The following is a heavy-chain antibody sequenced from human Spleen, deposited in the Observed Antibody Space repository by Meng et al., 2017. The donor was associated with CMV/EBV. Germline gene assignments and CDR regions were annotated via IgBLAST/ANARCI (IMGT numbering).Heavy chain of an antibody. Sequence: SETLSLTCTVSGGSISSYYWSWIRQPPGKGLEWIGYIYYSGSTNYNPSLKSRVTISVDTSKNQFSLKLSSVTAADTAVYYCARAGGATSNFDYWGQGTLVTVSS. CDR1: GGSISSYY. CDR2: IYYSGST. D-gene: IGHD1-26*01. CDR3: ARAGGATSNFDY. V-gene: IGHV4-59*01. J-gene: IGHJ4*02.